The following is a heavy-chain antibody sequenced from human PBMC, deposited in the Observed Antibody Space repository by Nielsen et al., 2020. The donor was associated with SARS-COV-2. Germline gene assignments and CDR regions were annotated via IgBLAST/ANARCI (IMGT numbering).Heavy chain of an antibody. CDR2: INHSGST. J-gene: IGHJ4*02. CDR3: AREAAYYDSSGYGDY. Sequence: SETLSLTCAVYGGSFSGYYWSWIRQPPGKGLEWIGEINHSGSTNYNPSLKSRVTISVDTSKNQFSLKLSSVTAADTAVYYCAREAAYYDSSGYGDYWGQGTLVTVSS. V-gene: IGHV4-34*01. D-gene: IGHD3-22*01. CDR1: GGSFSGYY.